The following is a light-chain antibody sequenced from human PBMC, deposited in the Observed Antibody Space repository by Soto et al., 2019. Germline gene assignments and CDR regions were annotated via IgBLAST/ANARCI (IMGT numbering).Light chain of an antibody. CDR2: KVS. Sequence: DVVLTQSPLSLPVTLGQPASISCGSTQSLVYNDGNTYLNWYQQMPGQSPRSLIYKVSNRDSGVPDRFSGSGSGSDFTLKISRVEAEDVGVYYCMQGTHWPPTLGGGTKVEIK. CDR3: MQGTHWPPT. J-gene: IGKJ4*01. V-gene: IGKV2-30*01. CDR1: QSLVYNDGNTY.